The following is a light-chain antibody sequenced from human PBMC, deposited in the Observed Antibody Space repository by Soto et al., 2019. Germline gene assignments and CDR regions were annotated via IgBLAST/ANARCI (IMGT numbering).Light chain of an antibody. CDR3: CSYADISTLYL. V-gene: IGLV2-23*01. CDR1: SSDVGSYNL. CDR2: EAS. Sequence: QSAVTQPASLSGSHAQSITTSCTGTSSDVGSYNLVSWYQQHQAKAPKLMIYEASKRPQGDSNRSSGSKSGNTASLTISGLHAEDQAHYVCCSYADISTLYLFGTGTNVTVL. J-gene: IGLJ1*01.